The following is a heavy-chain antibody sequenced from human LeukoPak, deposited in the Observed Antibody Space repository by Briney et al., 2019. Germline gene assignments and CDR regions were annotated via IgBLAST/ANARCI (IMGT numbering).Heavy chain of an antibody. CDR1: GFTFSSYS. CDR3: ARETGYCSSTSCPYYMDV. J-gene: IGHJ6*03. V-gene: IGHV3-48*04. Sequence: GGSLRLSCAASGFTFSSYSMNWVRQAPGKGLEWVSYISSSSSTIYYADSVKGRSTISRDNAKNSLYLQMNSLRAEDTAVFYCARETGYCSSTSCPYYMDVWGKGTTVTVSS. D-gene: IGHD2-2*01. CDR2: ISSSSSTI.